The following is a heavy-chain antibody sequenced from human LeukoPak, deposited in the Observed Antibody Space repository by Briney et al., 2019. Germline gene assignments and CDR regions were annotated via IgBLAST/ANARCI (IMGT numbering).Heavy chain of an antibody. J-gene: IGHJ4*02. D-gene: IGHD3-22*01. Sequence: LQTLSLTCTVSGGSISSGDYYWSWLRQPPGKGLEWIGYIYYSGSTYYNPSLKSRVTISVDTSKDHFYLKLSSVTTAVRAEYYCARVDSRGYYGSSCFDYWGQGTLVTVSS. CDR1: GGSISSGDYY. CDR2: IYYSGST. CDR3: ARVDSRGYYGSSCFDY. V-gene: IGHV4-30-4*01.